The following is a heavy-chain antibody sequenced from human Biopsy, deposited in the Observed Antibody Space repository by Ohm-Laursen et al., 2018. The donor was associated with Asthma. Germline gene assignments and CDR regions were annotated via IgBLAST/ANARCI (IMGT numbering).Heavy chain of an antibody. V-gene: IGHV3-30-3*01. D-gene: IGHD6-19*01. CDR2: ISYDGSSI. Sequence: SLRLSCAASRFTYEMHWVRQAPGKGLEWVAVISYDGSSIYYADSVKGRFTISRDNSKNTLSLQMNSLTTEDTAVYYCAREGVAGTHIEDWGQGTLVTVSS. CDR3: AREGVAGTHIED. CDR1: RFTYE. J-gene: IGHJ4*02.